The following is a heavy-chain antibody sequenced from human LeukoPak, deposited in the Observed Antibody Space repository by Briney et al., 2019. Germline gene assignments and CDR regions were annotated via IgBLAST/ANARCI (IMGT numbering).Heavy chain of an antibody. CDR1: GFTFSSYG. CDR2: ISYDGSNK. V-gene: IGHV3-30*18. D-gene: IGHD6-13*01. CDR3: AKDLYTSRYACCFDY. Sequence: GGSLRLSCAASGFTFSSYGMHWVRQAPGKGLEWVAVISYDGSNKYYADSVKGRFTISRDNSKNTLYLQMNSLRAEDTAVYYCAKDLYTSRYACCFDYWGQGTLVTVSS. J-gene: IGHJ4*02.